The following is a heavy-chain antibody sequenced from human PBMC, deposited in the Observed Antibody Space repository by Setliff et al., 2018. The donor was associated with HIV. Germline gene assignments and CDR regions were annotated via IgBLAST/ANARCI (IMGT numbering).Heavy chain of an antibody. CDR1: GGSISSDNYY. J-gene: IGHJ6*03. D-gene: IGHD3-10*02. V-gene: IGHV4-39*07. CDR2: IYYSGTT. CDR3: ARGCSSKGMDV. Sequence: PSETLSLTCIVSGGSISSDNYYWGWIRQPPGKGLEWIGSIYYSGTTYYNPSLKSRVTMAVDTSRSRFSLKLSSVTAADTAVYYCARGCSSKGMDVWGKGTTVTVSS.